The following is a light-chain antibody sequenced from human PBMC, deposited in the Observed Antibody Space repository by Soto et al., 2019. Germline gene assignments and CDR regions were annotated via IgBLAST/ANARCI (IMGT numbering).Light chain of an antibody. V-gene: IGLV2-8*01. J-gene: IGLJ1*01. CDR3: SSYAGSNNFGV. CDR1: SSDVGGYNY. Sequence: QSVLTQPPSASGSPGQSVTISCTGTSSDVGGYNYVSWYQQHPGKAPKLMIYEVSKRPSGVPYRFSGSKSGNTASLTVSGLQADDEADYYCSSYAGSNNFGVFGTGTKLTVL. CDR2: EVS.